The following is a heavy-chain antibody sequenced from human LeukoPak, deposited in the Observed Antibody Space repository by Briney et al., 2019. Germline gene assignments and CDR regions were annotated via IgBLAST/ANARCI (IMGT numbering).Heavy chain of an antibody. CDR2: ISSSSSYI. CDR1: GFTFSSYS. V-gene: IGHV3-21*01. Sequence: PGGSLRLSCTASGFTFSSYSMNWVRQAPGKGLEWVSSISSSSSYIYYADSVKGQFTISRDNAKNSLYLQMNGLRAEDTAVYYCAREEDSIGYDDAFDIWGQGTMVTVSS. J-gene: IGHJ3*02. D-gene: IGHD3-22*01. CDR3: AREEDSIGYDDAFDI.